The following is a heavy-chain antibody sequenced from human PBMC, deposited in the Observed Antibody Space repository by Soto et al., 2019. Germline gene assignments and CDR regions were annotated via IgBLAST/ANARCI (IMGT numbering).Heavy chain of an antibody. V-gene: IGHV4-59*08. Sequence: QVHLQESGPGLVKPSETLSLTCTVSGGSISSYYWSWIRQPPGKGLEWIGYIYYSGSTNYNPSLKSRVTISVDTSKNQFSLKLSSVTAADTAVYYCARHSTSCLDYWGQGTLVTVSS. J-gene: IGHJ4*02. D-gene: IGHD2-2*01. CDR3: ARHSTSCLDY. CDR1: GGSISSYY. CDR2: IYYSGST.